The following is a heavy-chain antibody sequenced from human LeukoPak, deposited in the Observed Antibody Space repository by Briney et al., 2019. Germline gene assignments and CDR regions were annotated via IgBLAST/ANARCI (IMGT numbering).Heavy chain of an antibody. D-gene: IGHD5-18*01. J-gene: IGHJ4*02. CDR1: GVSISSYY. CDR3: ARDGQGYSYGYSHRDYFDY. CDR2: IYYSGST. V-gene: IGHV4-59*01. Sequence: SETLSLTCTVSGVSISSYYWSWIRQPPGKGLEWIGYIYYSGSTNYNPSLKSRVTISVDTSKNQFSLKLSSVTAADTAVYYCARDGQGYSYGYSHRDYFDYWGQGTLVTVSS.